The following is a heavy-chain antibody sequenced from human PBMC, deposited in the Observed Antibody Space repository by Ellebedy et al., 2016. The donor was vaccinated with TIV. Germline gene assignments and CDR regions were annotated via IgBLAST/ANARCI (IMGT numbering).Heavy chain of an antibody. J-gene: IGHJ5*02. CDR2: INTVNGNT. Sequence: AASVKVSCKASGYTFTSYAMHWVRQAPGQRLEWMGWINTVNGNTKYSQKFQDRVTITRDTSASTAYMELSSLRSEDTAVYYCARGRRVGWNWFDPWGQGTLVTVSS. CDR1: GYTFTSYA. V-gene: IGHV1-3*04. CDR3: ARGRRVGWNWFDP. D-gene: IGHD2-15*01.